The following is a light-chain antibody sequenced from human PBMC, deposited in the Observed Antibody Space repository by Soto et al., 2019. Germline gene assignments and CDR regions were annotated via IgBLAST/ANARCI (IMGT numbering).Light chain of an antibody. CDR3: QPYSGDRAT. J-gene: IGKJ1*01. Sequence: DILLTQSPSTLSASVGDRVTISCRASQSINKWLAWYQHKPGKAPNLLIYEVSTLHSGVPSRFSGSGSGTAFTLTIISLRPDDFATYYCQPYSGDRATFGQGTKVEI. CDR2: EVS. V-gene: IGKV1-5*03. CDR1: QSINKW.